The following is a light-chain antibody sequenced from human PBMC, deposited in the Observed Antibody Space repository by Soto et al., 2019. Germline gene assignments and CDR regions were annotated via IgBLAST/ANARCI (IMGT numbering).Light chain of an antibody. CDR2: EVS. CDR3: SSYTSSSTYV. V-gene: IGLV2-14*01. Sequence: HSVLTQPASVSGSPGQSITISRTGTSSDVGGYNYVSWYQQHPGKAPKLMIYEVSNRPSGVSNRFSGSKSGNTASLTISGLQAEDEADYYCSSYTSSSTYVFGTGTKLTVL. J-gene: IGLJ1*01. CDR1: SSDVGGYNY.